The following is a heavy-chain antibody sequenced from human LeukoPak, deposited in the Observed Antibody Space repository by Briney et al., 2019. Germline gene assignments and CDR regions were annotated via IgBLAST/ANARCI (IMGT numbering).Heavy chain of an antibody. CDR2: ISNDGINK. J-gene: IGHJ4*02. CDR1: GFTFSNYG. CDR3: AKDRNYVGTLHY. D-gene: IGHD3-10*02. Sequence: GGSLRLSCAASGFTFSNYGMHWVRQAPGKGLGWVAVISNDGINKYSADSVRGSFTISRDNTKNTLYPQMTSLRAEDTAVYYCAKDRNYVGTLHYWGQGTLVTVSS. V-gene: IGHV3-30*18.